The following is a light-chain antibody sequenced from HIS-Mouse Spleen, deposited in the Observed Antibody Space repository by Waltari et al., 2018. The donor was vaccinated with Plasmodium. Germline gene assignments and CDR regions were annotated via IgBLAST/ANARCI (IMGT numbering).Light chain of an antibody. V-gene: IGLV2-14*01. J-gene: IGLJ1*01. CDR2: EVS. CDR1: SSDVGGYHH. Sequence: QSALTQPASVSGSPGQSITISCTGTSSDVGGYHHVLLYQQHPGKAPKLMIYEVSNRPSGVSNRFSGSKSGNTASLTISGLQAEDEADYYCSSYTSSSILYVFGTGTKVTVL. CDR3: SSYTSSSILYV.